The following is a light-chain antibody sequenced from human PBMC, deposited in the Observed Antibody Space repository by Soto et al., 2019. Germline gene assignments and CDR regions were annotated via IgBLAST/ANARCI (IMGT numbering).Light chain of an antibody. V-gene: IGKV3-20*01. CDR1: QSVSSSY. J-gene: IGKJ1*01. Sequence: EIVLTQSPGTLSLSPGERATLSCRASQSVSSSYLAWYQQKPGQAPRLLIYGASSRATGIPDRFSGSGSGTGFPRKISRLEPEDFGVYYCQKYGSSPRTFGQGTKVEIK. CDR3: QKYGSSPRT. CDR2: GAS.